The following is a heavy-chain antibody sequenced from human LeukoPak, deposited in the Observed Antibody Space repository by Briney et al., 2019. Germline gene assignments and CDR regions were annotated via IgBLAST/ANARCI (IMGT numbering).Heavy chain of an antibody. V-gene: IGHV3-30-3*01. J-gene: IGHJ3*02. D-gene: IGHD4-23*01. CDR2: ISYDGSNK. CDR3: ATVTQRDYGGPGAFDI. CDR1: GFTFSSYA. Sequence: GRSLRLSCAASGFTFSSYAMHWVRQAPGKGLEWVAVISYDGSNKYYADSVKGRFTISRDNSKNTLYLQMNSLRAEDTAVYYCATVTQRDYGGPGAFDIWGQGTMVTVSS.